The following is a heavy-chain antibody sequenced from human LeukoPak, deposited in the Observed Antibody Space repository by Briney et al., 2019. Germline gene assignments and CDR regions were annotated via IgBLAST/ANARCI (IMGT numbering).Heavy chain of an antibody. Sequence: PSETLSLTCTVSGGSISSYYWSWIRQPPGKGLEWIGYIYYSGSTNYNPSLKSRVIISVDTSKNQFSLKLSSVTAADTAVYYCARGTGSSWYGGPFDYWGQGTLVTVSS. V-gene: IGHV4-59*12. J-gene: IGHJ4*02. CDR3: ARGTGSSWYGGPFDY. CDR1: GGSISSYY. D-gene: IGHD6-13*01. CDR2: IYYSGST.